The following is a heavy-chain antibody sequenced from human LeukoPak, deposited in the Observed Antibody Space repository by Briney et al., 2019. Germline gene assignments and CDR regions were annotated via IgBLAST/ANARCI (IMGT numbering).Heavy chain of an antibody. CDR1: GFTFSSYA. V-gene: IGHV3-23*01. J-gene: IGHJ4*02. CDR3: AKDSSPLDLLSYFDY. Sequence: QPGGSLRLSCAASGFTFSSYAMSWVRQAPGKGLEWVSGISGSGGSTYYADSVKGRFTISRDNSKNTLYLQMNSLRAEDTAVYYCAKDSSPLDLLSYFDYWGQGTLVTVSS. D-gene: IGHD1-1*01. CDR2: ISGSGGST.